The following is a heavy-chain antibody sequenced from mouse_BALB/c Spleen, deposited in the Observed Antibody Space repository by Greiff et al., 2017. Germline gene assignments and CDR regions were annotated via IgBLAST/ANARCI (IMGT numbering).Heavy chain of an antibody. V-gene: IGHV2-6-7*01. J-gene: IGHJ1*01. Sequence: QVQLQQSGPGLVAPSQSLSITCTVSGFSLTGYGVNWVRQPPGKGLEWLGMIWGDGSTDYNSALKSRLSISKDNSKSQVFLKMNSLQTDDTARYYWARDYYGSSYWYFDVWGAGTTVTVSS. CDR2: IWGDGST. D-gene: IGHD1-1*01. CDR3: ARDYYGSSYWYFDV. CDR1: GFSLTGYG.